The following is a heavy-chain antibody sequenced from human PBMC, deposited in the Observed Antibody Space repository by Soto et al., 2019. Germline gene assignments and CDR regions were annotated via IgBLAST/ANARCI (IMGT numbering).Heavy chain of an antibody. CDR1: GFNVMSYW. CDR3: ARDIGFDYVN. Sequence: GGSLRLSCAVSGFNVMSYWMSWVRQAPGKGLEWVASVKEDGRELYYVHSVRGRFSMTRDSAGNALHLTMNYLSAEDTGVYFCARDIGFDYVNWGQGSTVTVSS. D-gene: IGHD3-16*01. V-gene: IGHV3-7*01. CDR2: VKEDGREL. J-gene: IGHJ4*02.